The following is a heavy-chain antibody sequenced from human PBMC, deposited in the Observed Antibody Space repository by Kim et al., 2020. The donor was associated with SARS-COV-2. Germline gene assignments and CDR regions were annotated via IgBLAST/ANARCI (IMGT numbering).Heavy chain of an antibody. CDR3: ARPVLLQHLPSLLLRYGRLGGDGMDV. J-gene: IGHJ6*02. CDR1: GFTFSSYE. CDR2: ISSSGSTI. V-gene: IGHV3-48*03. Sequence: GGSLRLSCAASGFTFSSYEMNWVRQAPGKGLEWVSYISSSGSTIYYADSVKGRFTISRYNAKNSLYLQMNSLRAEDTAVYYCARPVLLQHLPSLLLRYGRLGGDGMDVWGQGTTVTVSS. D-gene: IGHD3-16*01.